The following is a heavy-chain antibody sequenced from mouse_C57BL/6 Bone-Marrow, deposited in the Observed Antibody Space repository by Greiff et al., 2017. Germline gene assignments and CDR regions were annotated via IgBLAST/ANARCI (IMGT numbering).Heavy chain of an antibody. CDR1: GFNIKDDY. Sequence: VQLQHSGAELVRPGASVKLSCTASGFNIKDDYMHWVKQRPEQGLEWIGWIVPENGDTAYASKFQGKATITVDTSSNTAYLQLSSLTSEDTAVYYCTRIAYWGQGTLVTVSA. CDR2: IVPENGDT. CDR3: TRIAY. J-gene: IGHJ3*01. V-gene: IGHV14-4*01.